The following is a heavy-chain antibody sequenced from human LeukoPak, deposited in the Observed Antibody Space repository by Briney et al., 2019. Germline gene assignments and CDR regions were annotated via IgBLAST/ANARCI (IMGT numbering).Heavy chain of an antibody. Sequence: SVKVSCKASGGTFSSYAISWVRQASGQGLEWMGRIIPIFGTANYAQKFQGRVTITTDESTSTAYMELSSLRSEDTAVYYCASRFWSSGWYRDAFDIWGQGTMVTVSS. J-gene: IGHJ3*02. CDR2: IIPIFGTA. CDR1: GGTFSSYA. D-gene: IGHD6-19*01. CDR3: ASRFWSSGWYRDAFDI. V-gene: IGHV1-69*05.